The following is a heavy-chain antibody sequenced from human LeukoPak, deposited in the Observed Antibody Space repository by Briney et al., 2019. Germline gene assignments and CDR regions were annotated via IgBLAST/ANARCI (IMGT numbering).Heavy chain of an antibody. D-gene: IGHD4-11*01. CDR2: IYYSGST. V-gene: IGHV4-39*01. CDR3: ARRDMTALTRYASDI. J-gene: IGHJ3*02. Sequence: SETLSLTCTVSGGSISSCYYYWVWIRQPPGKGLEWIGSIYYSGSTYYNPSLNSRVTISLDTSKNQFSLKLRSVTAADTAVYYCARRDMTALTRYASDIWGAGETGTVSS. CDR1: GGSISSCYYY.